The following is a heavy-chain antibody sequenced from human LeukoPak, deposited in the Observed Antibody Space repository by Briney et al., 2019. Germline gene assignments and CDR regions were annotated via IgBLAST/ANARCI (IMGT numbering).Heavy chain of an antibody. D-gene: IGHD3-22*01. CDR3: ARDRGSSGYNDAFDI. CDR1: GFTFSDHY. CDR2: TRNKANSYTT. Sequence: PGGSLRLSCAASGFTFSDHYMDWVRQAPGKGLEWVGRTRNKANSYTTEYAASVKDRFTISRDDSKNSLYLQMNSLKTEDTAVYYCARDRGSSGYNDAFDIWGQGTMVTVSS. J-gene: IGHJ3*02. V-gene: IGHV3-72*01.